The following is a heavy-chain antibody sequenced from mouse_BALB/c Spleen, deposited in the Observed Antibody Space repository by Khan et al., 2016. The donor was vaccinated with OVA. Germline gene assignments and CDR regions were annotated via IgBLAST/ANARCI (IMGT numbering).Heavy chain of an antibody. Sequence: VQLKESGPGLVKPSQSLSLTCTVTGYSITSGYGWNWIRQFPGNKLEWMGYISYSGSTNYNPSFKSRISITRDTSKNQFFLQLNSVTTADTATYYSARTARIKYWGQGTTLTVSS. J-gene: IGHJ2*01. CDR3: ARTARIKY. D-gene: IGHD1-2*01. CDR1: GYSITSGYG. V-gene: IGHV3-2*02. CDR2: ISYSGST.